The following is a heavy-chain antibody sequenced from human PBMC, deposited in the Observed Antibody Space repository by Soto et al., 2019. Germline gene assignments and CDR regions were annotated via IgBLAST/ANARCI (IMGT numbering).Heavy chain of an antibody. V-gene: IGHV4-30-2*01. Sequence: PSETQSLTCAVSGGSISSGGYSWSWIRQPPGKGLEWIGYIYHSGSTYYNPSLKSRVTISVDRSKNQSSLKLSSVTAADTAVYYCARDRKSSGLSWWFDPWGQGTLVTVSS. J-gene: IGHJ5*02. CDR3: ARDRKSSGLSWWFDP. D-gene: IGHD3-22*01. CDR1: GGSISSGGYS. CDR2: IYHSGST.